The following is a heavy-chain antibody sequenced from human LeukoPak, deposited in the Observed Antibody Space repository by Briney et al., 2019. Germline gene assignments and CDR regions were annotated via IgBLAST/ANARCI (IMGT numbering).Heavy chain of an antibody. V-gene: IGHV3-23*01. D-gene: IGHD6-19*01. CDR3: AKDALVSVAGLFDY. Sequence: GGSLRLSCAASGFTFSSYAMSWVRQAPGKGLEWVSGISGSDGGTYYADSVKGRFTISRDKSKNTLYLQMNSLRAEDTAVYYCAKDALVSVAGLFDYWGQGTLVTVSS. J-gene: IGHJ4*02. CDR1: GFTFSSYA. CDR2: ISGSDGGT.